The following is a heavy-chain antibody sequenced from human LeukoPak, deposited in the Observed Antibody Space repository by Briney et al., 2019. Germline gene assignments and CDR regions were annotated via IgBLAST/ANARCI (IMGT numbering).Heavy chain of an antibody. J-gene: IGHJ6*02. D-gene: IGHD6-13*01. CDR3: ARKSGAAGTIEYYGMDV. V-gene: IGHV4-39*07. CDR1: GGSISSTSYY. Sequence: SETLSLTCTVSGGSISSTSYYWGWIRQPPGKDLEWIGSIYYSGSTYYNPSLKSRVTISVDTSKNQFSLKLSSVTAADTAVYYCARKSGAAGTIEYYGMDVWGQGTTVTVSS. CDR2: IYYSGST.